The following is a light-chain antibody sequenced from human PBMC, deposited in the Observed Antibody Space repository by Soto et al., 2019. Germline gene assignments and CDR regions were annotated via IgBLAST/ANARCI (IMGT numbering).Light chain of an antibody. CDR2: GAS. Sequence: IQLTQSPSSLSASVGDRVTITCGASQGISSALAWYQQKPGKAPNLLIFGASSLESGVPSRFSGSGSGTDFTLTISSLQHEDFATYYCQHFNNYPLTFGGGTKVDIK. CDR1: QGISSA. CDR3: QHFNNYPLT. J-gene: IGKJ4*01. V-gene: IGKV1D-13*01.